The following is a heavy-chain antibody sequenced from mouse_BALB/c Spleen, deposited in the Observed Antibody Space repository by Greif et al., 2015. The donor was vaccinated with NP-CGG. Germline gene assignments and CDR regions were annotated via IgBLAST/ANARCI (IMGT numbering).Heavy chain of an antibody. D-gene: IGHD1-1*02. CDR3: ARSVYGYYAMDY. CDR1: GFTFTDYY. J-gene: IGHJ4*01. CDR2: IRNKANGYTT. V-gene: IGHV7-3*02. Sequence: EVKLVESGGGLVQPGGSLRLPCATSGFTFTDYYMSWVRQPPGKALEWLGFIRNKANGYTTEYSASVKGRFTISRDNSQSILYLQMNTLRAEDSATYYCARSVYGYYAMDYWGQGTSVTVSS.